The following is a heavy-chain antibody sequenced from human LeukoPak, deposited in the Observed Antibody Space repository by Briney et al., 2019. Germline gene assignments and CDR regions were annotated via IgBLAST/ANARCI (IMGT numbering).Heavy chain of an antibody. CDR3: ARDDDKYYMDV. CDR2: ISSSGSTI. CDR1: GFTFSDYY. J-gene: IGHJ6*03. Sequence: GGSLRFSCAASGFTFSDYYMSWIRQAPGKGLEWVSYISSSGSTIYYADSVKGRFTISRDNAKNSLYLQMNSLRAEDTAVYYCARDDDKYYMDVWGKGTTVTDSS. V-gene: IGHV3-11*04.